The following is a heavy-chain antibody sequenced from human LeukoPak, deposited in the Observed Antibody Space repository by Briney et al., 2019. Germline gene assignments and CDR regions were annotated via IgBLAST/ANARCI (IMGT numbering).Heavy chain of an antibody. Sequence: PSETLSLTCAVSGYSISTTYYWGWIRQPPGKGLEWIGSIYTSGSTNYNPSLKSRVTISVDTSKNQFSLKLSSVTAADTAVYYCARASGIPALGDWFDPWGQGTLVTVSS. D-gene: IGHD2-2*01. V-gene: IGHV4-38-2*01. CDR3: ARASGIPALGDWFDP. J-gene: IGHJ5*02. CDR2: IYTSGST. CDR1: GYSISTTYY.